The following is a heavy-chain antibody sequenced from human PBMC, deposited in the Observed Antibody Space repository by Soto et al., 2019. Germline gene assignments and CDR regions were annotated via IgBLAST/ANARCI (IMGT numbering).Heavy chain of an antibody. Sequence: PSETLSLTCTVSGGSISSYYWSWIRQPPGKGLEWIGYIYYSGSTNYNPSLKCRVTMSVDTSKNQFSLKLSSVTAADTAVYYCARNYGDSFDYWGQGTLVTVSS. D-gene: IGHD4-17*01. CDR3: ARNYGDSFDY. J-gene: IGHJ4*02. CDR1: GGSISSYY. V-gene: IGHV4-59*08. CDR2: IYYSGST.